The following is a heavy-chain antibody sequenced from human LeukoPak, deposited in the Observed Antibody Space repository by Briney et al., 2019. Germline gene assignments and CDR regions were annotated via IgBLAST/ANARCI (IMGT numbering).Heavy chain of an antibody. V-gene: IGHV3-23*01. D-gene: IGHD1-1*01. J-gene: IGHJ2*01. CDR1: GFTFSSYA. CDR2: ITGTGDRT. CDR3: AKGPTSSWNDNSDGFEGNSWYFDL. Sequence: GGSLRLSCAASGFTFSSYAVNWVRQAPGKGLEWVSSITGTGDRTYYADSVKGRFTISRDNPKKTLHLQMGSLRVEDTAVYYCAKGPTSSWNDNSDGFEGNSWYFDLWGRGTRVTVSS.